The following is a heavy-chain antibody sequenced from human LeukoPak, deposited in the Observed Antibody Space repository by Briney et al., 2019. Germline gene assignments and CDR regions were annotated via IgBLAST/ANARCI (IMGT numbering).Heavy chain of an antibody. CDR1: GGSISSSSYY. D-gene: IGHD3-22*01. V-gene: IGHV4-39*01. CDR2: IYYSGST. CDR3: ARCPLMIVVVPGAFGI. J-gene: IGHJ3*02. Sequence: SETLSLTCTVSGGSISSSSYYWGWIRQPPGKGLEWIGSIYYSGSTYYNPSLKSRVTISVDTSKNQFSLKLSSVTAADTAVYYCARCPLMIVVVPGAFGIWGQGTMVTVSS.